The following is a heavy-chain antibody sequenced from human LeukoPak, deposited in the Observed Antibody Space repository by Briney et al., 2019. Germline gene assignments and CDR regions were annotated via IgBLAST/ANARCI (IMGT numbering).Heavy chain of an antibody. CDR3: AREAEGYYDRQFDY. J-gene: IGHJ4*02. V-gene: IGHV4-59*01. CDR1: GGSISSYY. D-gene: IGHD3-22*01. Sequence: SETLSLTCTVSGGSISSYYLSWIRQPPGKGLEWIGYIYYSGSTNYNPSLKSRVTISVDTSKNQFSLKLSSVTAADTAVYYCAREAEGYYDRQFDYWGQGTLVTVSS. CDR2: IYYSGST.